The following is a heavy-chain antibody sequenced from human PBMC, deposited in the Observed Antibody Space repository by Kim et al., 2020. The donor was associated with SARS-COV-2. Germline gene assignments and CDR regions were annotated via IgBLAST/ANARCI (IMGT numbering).Heavy chain of an antibody. CDR2: ISAGSTSI. Sequence: GGSLRLSCAASGFTFSGHTMGWVRQAPGKGLEGVSSISAGSTSIFYTASLEGRFTISRDDAKKSLYLEMNNLGAEDTAVYYCARGGLAKIAAAQGLDHWGQGTPGTVSS. CDR1: GFTFSGHT. J-gene: IGHJ4*02. D-gene: IGHD5-12*01. CDR3: ARGGLAKIAAAQGLDH. V-gene: IGHV3-21*01.